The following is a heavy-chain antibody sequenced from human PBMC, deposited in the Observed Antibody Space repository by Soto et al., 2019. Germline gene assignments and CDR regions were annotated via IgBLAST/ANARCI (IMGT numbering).Heavy chain of an antibody. CDR3: ARDMGYSSGWYQGDYYYYGMDV. Sequence: PAETLSLTSTVAGRSISSHYWSWIREPPGKRLEWIGYIYYSGSTNYNPSLKSRVTISVDTSKNQFSLKLSSVTAADTAVYYCARDMGYSSGWYQGDYYYYGMDVWGQGTTVT. J-gene: IGHJ6*02. CDR2: IYYSGST. D-gene: IGHD6-19*01. V-gene: IGHV4-59*11. CDR1: GRSISSHY.